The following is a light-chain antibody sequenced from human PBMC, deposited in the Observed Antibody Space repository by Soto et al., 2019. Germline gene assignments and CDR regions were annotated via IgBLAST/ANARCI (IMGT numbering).Light chain of an antibody. CDR1: SSDVGYYNY. J-gene: IGLJ1*01. CDR2: DVR. Sequence: QSVLTQPASVSGSPGQSITISCTGTSSDVGYYNYVSWYQQHPGKAPKLMIYDVRNRPSGVSNRFSGSKSGNTASLTISGLQAEDEADYYCSSYTSSSTYVFGTGTKVTAL. V-gene: IGLV2-14*03. CDR3: SSYTSSSTYV.